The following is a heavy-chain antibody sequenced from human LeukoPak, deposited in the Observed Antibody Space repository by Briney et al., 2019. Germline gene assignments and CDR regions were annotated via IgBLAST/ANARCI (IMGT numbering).Heavy chain of an antibody. CDR3: ARDPFGSWGRYYFDY. D-gene: IGHD6-13*01. V-gene: IGHV1-46*01. Sequence: ASVTVSCKASGYTFTSYYMHWVRQAPGQGLEWMGIINPSGGSTSYAQKFQGRVTMTRDTSTSTVYMELSSLRSEDTAVYYCARDPFGSWGRYYFDYWGQGTLVTVSS. CDR1: GYTFTSYY. J-gene: IGHJ4*02. CDR2: INPSGGST.